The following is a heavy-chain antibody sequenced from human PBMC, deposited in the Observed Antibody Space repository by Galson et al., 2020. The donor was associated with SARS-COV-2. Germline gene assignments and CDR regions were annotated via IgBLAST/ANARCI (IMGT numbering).Heavy chain of an antibody. V-gene: IGHV3-23*01. CDR1: GFAFSGYA. CDR2: IAGSGGRT. Sequence: GESLKISCVASGFAFSGYAMTWVRQAPGKGLEWVSDIAGSGGRTNYAESVKGRFTISRDNSKNTLYLQMNSLGAEDTAKYYCAKDLEASRALNYYMDVWGKGTTVTVSS. J-gene: IGHJ6*03. D-gene: IGHD1-1*01. CDR3: AKDLEASRALNYYMDV.